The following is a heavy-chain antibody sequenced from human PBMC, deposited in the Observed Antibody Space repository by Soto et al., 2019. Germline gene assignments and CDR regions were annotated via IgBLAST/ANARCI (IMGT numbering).Heavy chain of an antibody. J-gene: IGHJ6*02. CDR1: GGTFSSYA. D-gene: IGHD5-18*01. CDR2: IIPIYDTL. Sequence: SVKVSCKTSGGTFSSYAINWVRQAPGQGLEWMGGIIPIYDTLNYAQKFQGRVTITADVSTSIAYMELSGLRSEDTALYYCARDTRYSYGHPPRRAMDVWGQGTTVTVSS. V-gene: IGHV1-69*13. CDR3: ARDTRYSYGHPPRRAMDV.